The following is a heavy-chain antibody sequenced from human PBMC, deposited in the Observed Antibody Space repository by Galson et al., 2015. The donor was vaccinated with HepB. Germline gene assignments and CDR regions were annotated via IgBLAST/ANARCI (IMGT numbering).Heavy chain of an antibody. V-gene: IGHV6-1*01. CDR3: ARDGYTY. J-gene: IGHJ4*02. Sequence: CAISGDSVSSNSAAWNWMRQSPSRGLEWLGRTYYRSKWYNDYAVSVKSRITINPDTSKNQFSLKLSSVTAADTAVYYCARDGYTYWGQGTLVTVSS. D-gene: IGHD5-24*01. CDR1: GDSVSSNSAA. CDR2: TYYRSKWYN.